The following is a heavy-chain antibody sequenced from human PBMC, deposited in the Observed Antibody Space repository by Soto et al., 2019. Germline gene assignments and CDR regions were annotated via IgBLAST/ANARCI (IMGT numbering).Heavy chain of an antibody. D-gene: IGHD1-7*01. Sequence: ASVKVSCKASGYTFTSYYMHWVRQAPGQGLEWMGIINPSGGSTSYAQKVQGRVTMTRDTSTSTVYMELSSLRSEDTAVYYCARVGTGTIDYYYYYGMDVWGQGTTVTVSS. CDR3: ARVGTGTIDYYYYYGMDV. CDR1: GYTFTSYY. J-gene: IGHJ6*02. V-gene: IGHV1-46*01. CDR2: INPSGGST.